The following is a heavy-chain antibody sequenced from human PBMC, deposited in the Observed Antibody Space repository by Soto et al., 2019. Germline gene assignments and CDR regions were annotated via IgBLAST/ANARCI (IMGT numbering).Heavy chain of an antibody. CDR3: ATPVYDFWSGFPDY. CDR2: ISYDGSNK. V-gene: IGHV3-30-3*01. CDR1: GFTFSSYA. Sequence: GGSLRLSCAASGFTFSSYAMHWVRQAPGKGLEWVAVISYDGSNKYYADSVKGRFTISRDNSKNTLYLQMNSLRAEDTAVYYCATPVYDFWSGFPDYWGQGTLVTVSS. J-gene: IGHJ4*02. D-gene: IGHD3-3*01.